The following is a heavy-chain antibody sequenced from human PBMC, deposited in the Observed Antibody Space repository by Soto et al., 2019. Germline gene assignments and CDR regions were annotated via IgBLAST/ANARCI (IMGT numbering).Heavy chain of an antibody. J-gene: IGHJ4*02. Sequence: ESGGGVVQPGRSLRLSCAASGFTFSSYAMHWVRQAPGKGLEWVAVISYDGSNKYYADSVKGRFTISRDNSKNTLYLQMNGLRAEDTAVYYCRVGYFDYWGQGTLVTVSS. V-gene: IGHV3-30-3*01. CDR2: ISYDGSNK. CDR1: GFTFSSYA. D-gene: IGHD1-26*01. CDR3: RVGYFDY.